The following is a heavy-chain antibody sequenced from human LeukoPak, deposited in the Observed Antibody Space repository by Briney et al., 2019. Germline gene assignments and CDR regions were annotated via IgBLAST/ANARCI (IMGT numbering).Heavy chain of an antibody. J-gene: IGHJ6*03. CDR1: GFTFSSHR. CDR3: ARNYQDIVVVPAAMQYYYYYYYMDV. D-gene: IGHD2-2*01. V-gene: IGHV3-48*03. CDR2: ISSSGSTI. Sequence: GGSLRLSCAASGFTFSSHRMSWVRQAPGKGLEWVSYISSSGSTIYYADSVKGRFTISRDNAKNSLYLQMNSLRAEDTAVYYCARNYQDIVVVPAAMQYYYYYYYMDVWGKGTTVTISS.